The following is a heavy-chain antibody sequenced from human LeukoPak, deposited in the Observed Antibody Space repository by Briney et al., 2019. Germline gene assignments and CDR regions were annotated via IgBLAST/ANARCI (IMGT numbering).Heavy chain of an antibody. J-gene: IGHJ4*02. CDR3: ARHLYCSTTSCSHFDS. D-gene: IGHD2-2*01. V-gene: IGHV5-51*01. CDR1: GSRFTSYW. CDR2: IYPGDSDT. Sequence: GESLKISCKASGSRFTSYWIAGVRQMPGKGLEWMGVIYPGDSDTRDSPSFQGQVTISADKSISTAHLQWSSLKASDTAMYYCARHLYCSTTSCSHFDSWGQGTLVTVSS.